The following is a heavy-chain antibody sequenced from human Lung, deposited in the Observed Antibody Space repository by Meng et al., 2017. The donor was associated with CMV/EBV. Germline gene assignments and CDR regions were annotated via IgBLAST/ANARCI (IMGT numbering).Heavy chain of an antibody. D-gene: IGHD3-10*01. CDR1: CYTFTSYG. CDR3: ARDWELVTHGGDY. J-gene: IGHJ4*02. CDR2: ISGYNGNT. Sequence: ASVXDSXKASCYTFTSYGISWVRQAPGQGLEWMGWISGYNGNTNYEQKFQGRVIMTTDTFTSTAYMELRSLRSADTAVSYCARDWELVTHGGDYWGQGTLVTVYS. V-gene: IGHV1-18*01.